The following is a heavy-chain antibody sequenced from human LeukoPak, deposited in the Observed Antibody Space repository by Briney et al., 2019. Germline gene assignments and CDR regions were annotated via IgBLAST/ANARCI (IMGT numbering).Heavy chain of an antibody. V-gene: IGHV3-23*01. D-gene: IGHD4-17*01. CDR1: GFTFSTYV. Sequence: GGSLRLSCAASGFTFSTYVVNWVRQAPGKGLQWVSTISGSGGSTYYADSVKGRFTISRDNSKNTLYLQMNSLRAEDTAVYYCAREHTTVMGRKNWFDPWGQGTLVTVSS. CDR2: ISGSGGST. J-gene: IGHJ5*02. CDR3: AREHTTVMGRKNWFDP.